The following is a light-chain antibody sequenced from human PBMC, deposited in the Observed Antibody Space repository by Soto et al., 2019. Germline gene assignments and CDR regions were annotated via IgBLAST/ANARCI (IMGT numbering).Light chain of an antibody. CDR3: CSYAGIYTYV. V-gene: IGLV2-11*01. CDR2: DVS. CDR1: SSDVGGYNY. J-gene: IGLJ1*01. Sequence: QSALTQPRSVSGSPGQSVTIPCTGTSSDVGGYNYVSWYQQHPGKAPKLMIYDVSKRPSGVPDRFSGSKSGNTASLTISGLQAEDEADYYCCSYAGIYTYVFGTGTKLTVL.